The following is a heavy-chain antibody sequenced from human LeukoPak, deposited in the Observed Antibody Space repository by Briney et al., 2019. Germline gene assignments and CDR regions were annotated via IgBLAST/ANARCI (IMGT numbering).Heavy chain of an antibody. CDR3: ARGMLLWFGDYGMDV. Sequence: SETLSLTCTVSGDSITSSYWSWIRQPPGKGLEWIGYIYYTGNTNDNPSLKSRVTVSMDTSKNQFSLKLSSVTAADTAVYYCARGMLLWFGDYGMDVRGQGTTVTVSS. CDR2: IYYTGNT. CDR1: GDSITSSY. V-gene: IGHV4-59*12. D-gene: IGHD3-10*01. J-gene: IGHJ6*02.